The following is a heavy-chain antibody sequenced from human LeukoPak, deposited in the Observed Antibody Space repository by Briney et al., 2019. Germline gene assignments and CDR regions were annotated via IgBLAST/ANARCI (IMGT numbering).Heavy chain of an antibody. CDR2: INHSGST. CDR1: GGSFSGYY. V-gene: IGHV4-34*01. D-gene: IGHD5-24*01. J-gene: IGHJ4*02. CDR3: ASGRWLPLTNY. Sequence: SETLSLPCAVYGGSFSGYYWSWIRQPPGKGLEWIGEINHSGSTNYNPSLKSRVTISVDTSKNQFSLKLSSVSAADTAVYYCASGRWLPLTNYWGQGTLVTVSS.